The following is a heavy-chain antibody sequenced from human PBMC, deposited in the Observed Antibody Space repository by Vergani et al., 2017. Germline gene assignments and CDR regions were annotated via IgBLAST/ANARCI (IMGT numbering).Heavy chain of an antibody. J-gene: IGHJ6*02. Sequence: QVQLQESGPGLVKPSETLTLTCDVSDSSIMTNPYWGWFRQSPGKGLECIGCIHHSGDTHYNSSLKSRVSISIVSSSKFSLRLTSVTAADTALYYCARHRGSGGFFPSSYFYGMDVWGHGTTVTVSS. CDR2: IHHSGDT. CDR3: ARHRGSGGFFPSSYFYGMDV. V-gene: IGHV4-38-2*01. D-gene: IGHD3-10*01. CDR1: DSSIMTNPY.